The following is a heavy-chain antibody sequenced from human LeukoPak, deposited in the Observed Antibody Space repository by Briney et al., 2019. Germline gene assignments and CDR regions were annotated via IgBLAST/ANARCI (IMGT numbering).Heavy chain of an antibody. D-gene: IGHD6-19*01. CDR1: GGSFSGFF. Sequence: SETLSLTCAVYGGSFSGFFWSWIRQPPGKGLEWIWEINHSGSTNCNPSLKSRVTISVDTSKNQFSLKLSSVTTAETALYYYATRGTVAKRGDFFDNWGQGTLVTVSS. CDR2: INHSGST. V-gene: IGHV4-34*01. J-gene: IGHJ4*01. CDR3: ATRGTVAKRGDFFDN.